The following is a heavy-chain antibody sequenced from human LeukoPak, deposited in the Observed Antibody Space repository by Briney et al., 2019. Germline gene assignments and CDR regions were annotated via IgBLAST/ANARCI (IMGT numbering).Heavy chain of an antibody. CDR2: VNHSGTT. CDR1: GGSFSGYF. CDR3: ASSGSGLYYNCDQ. J-gene: IGHJ4*02. D-gene: IGHD3-10*01. V-gene: IGHV4-34*01. Sequence: PSETLSLTCAVYGGSFSGYFWSWIRQPPGKGLEWIGEVNHSGTTNYNPSLKSRVTISLDTSKNQFSLKLSSVTAADTAVYYCASSGSGLYYNCDQWGQGTLVTVSS.